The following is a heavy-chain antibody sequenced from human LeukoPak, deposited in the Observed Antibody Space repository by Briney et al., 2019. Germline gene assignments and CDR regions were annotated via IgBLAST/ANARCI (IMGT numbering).Heavy chain of an antibody. CDR1: GGTFSN. CDR3: ARQWPKSSGYYLFDY. V-gene: IGHV1-69*13. CDR2: IIPIFGTA. J-gene: IGHJ4*02. Sequence: SVKVSCKTSGGTFSNINWVRQAPGQGLEWMGGIIPIFGTANYAQKFQGRVTITADESTSTAYMELRGLTSEDPALYYCARQWPKSSGYYLFDYWGQGTLVTVSS. D-gene: IGHD3-22*01.